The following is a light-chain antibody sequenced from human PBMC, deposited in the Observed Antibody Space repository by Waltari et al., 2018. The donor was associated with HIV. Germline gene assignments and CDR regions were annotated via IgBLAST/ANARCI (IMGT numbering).Light chain of an antibody. Sequence: EIVMTQSPATLSVSPGERVTLSCRASQNVITNLAWYQQKPGQAPSLLIYGASTRACGIPARLTGGGSGSDFTHTVNSLQSEDCGLYYCGQYNGVPRTLGQGTKV. J-gene: IGKJ1*01. CDR1: QNVITN. V-gene: IGKV3-15*01. CDR3: GQYNGVPRT. CDR2: GAS.